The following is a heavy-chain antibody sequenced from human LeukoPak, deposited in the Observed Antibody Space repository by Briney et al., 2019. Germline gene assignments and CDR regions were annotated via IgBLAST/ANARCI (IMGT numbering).Heavy chain of an antibody. CDR3: ARQLDGYSGYHPLDF. CDR2: IYPGDSNT. D-gene: IGHD5-12*01. V-gene: IGHV5-51*01. J-gene: IGHJ4*02. Sequence: GESLKISFKGFGYSFTSFWIGWVRQMPGKGLGWIGIIYPGDSNTRYSRPCQGHVPISDDKYHSTAHPQWSSLQASDPAMYYCARQLDGYSGYHPLDFWGQKTLDSVS. CDR1: GYSFTSFW.